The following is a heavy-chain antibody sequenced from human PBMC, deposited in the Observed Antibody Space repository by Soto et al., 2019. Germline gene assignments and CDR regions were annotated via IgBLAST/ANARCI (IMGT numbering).Heavy chain of an antibody. CDR1: GFTFSSYE. D-gene: IGHD6-25*01. V-gene: IGHV3-48*03. CDR2: ISGSGSAI. CDR3: VRGGRKFDS. J-gene: IGHJ5*01. Sequence: GVSLRLSYADSGFTFSSYEMNWGRQAPGKGLEWSSYISGSGSAIYYSDSLKGRFTLSTDNAKNSLYLQMNSLRAEGTAVYYCVRGGRKFDSWGQGTPVTVFS.